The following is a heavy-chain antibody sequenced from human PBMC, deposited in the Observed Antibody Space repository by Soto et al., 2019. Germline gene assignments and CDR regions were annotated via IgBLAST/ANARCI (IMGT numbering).Heavy chain of an antibody. Sequence: PGGSLRLSCAASGFTFSSYAMHWVRQAPGKGLEWVAVISFDGSNKYYADSVKGRFTISRDNSKNTLYLQMNSLRADDTAVYYCARDSSFLAIVVVPAAIDYWGQGTLVTVSS. CDR2: ISFDGSNK. J-gene: IGHJ4*02. V-gene: IGHV3-30-3*01. CDR3: ARDSSFLAIVVVPAAIDY. D-gene: IGHD2-2*01. CDR1: GFTFSSYA.